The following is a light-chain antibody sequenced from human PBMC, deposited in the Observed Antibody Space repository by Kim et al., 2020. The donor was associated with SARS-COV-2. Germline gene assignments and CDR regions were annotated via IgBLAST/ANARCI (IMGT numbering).Light chain of an antibody. V-gene: IGKV1-5*03. J-gene: IGKJ2*01. CDR1: QSISRW. CDR2: KAS. CDR3: QQYNSYLYS. Sequence: DIQMTQSPSTLSASVGDRVTITCRASQSISRWLARYQQKPGKAPKLLIYKASSLESGVPSRFSGSGSGTEFTLTISSLQPDDFATYYCQQYNSYLYSFGQGTKLEI.